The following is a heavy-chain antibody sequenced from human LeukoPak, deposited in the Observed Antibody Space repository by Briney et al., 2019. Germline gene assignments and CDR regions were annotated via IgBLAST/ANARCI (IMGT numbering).Heavy chain of an antibody. Sequence: PSETLSLTCTVSGGSISSRNYYWGWIRQPPGKGLEWIGNIYYSGSTYYNPSLKSRVTISVDTSKNQFSLNLSSVTAADTAVYYCARAGSYDSSGYYQYYFDYWGQGTLVTVSS. J-gene: IGHJ4*02. CDR1: GGSISSRNYY. D-gene: IGHD3-22*01. CDR2: IYYSGST. CDR3: ARAGSYDSSGYYQYYFDY. V-gene: IGHV4-39*07.